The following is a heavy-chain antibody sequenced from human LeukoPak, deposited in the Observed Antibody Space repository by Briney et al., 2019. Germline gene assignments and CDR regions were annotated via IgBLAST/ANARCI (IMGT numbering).Heavy chain of an antibody. Sequence: SETLSLTCTVSGGSISSGSYYWSWIRQPAGKGLEWIGRIYTSGSTNYNPSLKSRVTISVDTSKNQFSLKLSSVTAADTAVYYCARQLELDWYYYYYMDVWGKGTTVTVSS. CDR1: GGSISSGSYY. CDR2: IYTSGST. J-gene: IGHJ6*03. CDR3: ARQLELDWYYYYYMDV. V-gene: IGHV4-61*02. D-gene: IGHD1-1*01.